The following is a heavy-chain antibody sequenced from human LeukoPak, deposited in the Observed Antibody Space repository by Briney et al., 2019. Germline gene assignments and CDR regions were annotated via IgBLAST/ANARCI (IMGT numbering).Heavy chain of an antibody. V-gene: IGHV4-31*03. Sequence: SQTLSLTCTVSGGSISSGGYYWSWIRQHPGKGLEWIGYIYYSGSTYYNPSLKSRVTISVDTSKNQFSLKLSSVTAADTAVYYCARAKIVGATQIDYWGQGTLVTVSS. CDR2: IYYSGST. CDR1: GGSISSGGYY. J-gene: IGHJ4*02. CDR3: ARAKIVGATQIDY. D-gene: IGHD1-26*01.